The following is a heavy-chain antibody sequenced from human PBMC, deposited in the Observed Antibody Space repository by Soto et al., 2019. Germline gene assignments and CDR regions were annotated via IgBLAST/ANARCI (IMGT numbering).Heavy chain of an antibody. D-gene: IGHD2-2*01. CDR1: SGSISSSNW. CDR3: ARDVRVVPSIYYFDY. V-gene: IGHV4-4*02. J-gene: IGHJ4*02. CDR2: IYYSGST. Sequence: SETLSLTCAVSSGSISSSNWWRWVRQPPGKGVEGIGDIYYSGSTYYNPSLKSPVTISVDTSKNQFSLKLSSVTAADTAVYYCARDVRVVPSIYYFDYWGQGTLVTVSS.